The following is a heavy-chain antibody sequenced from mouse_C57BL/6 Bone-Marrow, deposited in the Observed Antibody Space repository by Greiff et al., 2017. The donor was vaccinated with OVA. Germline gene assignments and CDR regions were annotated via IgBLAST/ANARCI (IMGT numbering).Heavy chain of an antibody. CDR1: GFSLTSYG. CDR3: ARIYYSNYVSAMDY. D-gene: IGHD2-5*01. V-gene: IGHV2-2*01. Sequence: QVQLQQSGPGLVQPSQSLSITCTVSGFSLTSYGVHWVRQSPGKGLEWLGVVWSGGSTDYNAAFISRLSISKDNSKSQVFFKMNSLQADDTAIYYCARIYYSNYVSAMDYWGQGTSVTVSS. J-gene: IGHJ4*01. CDR2: VWSGGST.